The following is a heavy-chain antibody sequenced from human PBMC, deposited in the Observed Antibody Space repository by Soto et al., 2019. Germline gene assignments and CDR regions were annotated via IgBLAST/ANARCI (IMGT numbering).Heavy chain of an antibody. CDR2: MNPNSGNT. CDR3: ARLGSGSYYGLATRVYYYMDV. V-gene: IGHV1-8*01. CDR1: GYTFTSYD. J-gene: IGHJ6*03. Sequence: ASVKVSCKASGYTFTSYDINWVRQATGQGLEWMGWMNPNSGNTGYAQKFQGRVTMTRNTSISTAYMELSSLRPEDTAVDDCARLGSGSYYGLATRVYYYMDVWG. D-gene: IGHD3-10*02.